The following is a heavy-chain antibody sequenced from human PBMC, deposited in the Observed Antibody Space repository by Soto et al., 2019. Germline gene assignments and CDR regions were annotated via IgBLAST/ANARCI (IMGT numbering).Heavy chain of an antibody. CDR3: AQQLSGSKCFDY. D-gene: IGHD6-19*01. CDR1: GFTFTNYA. V-gene: IGHV3-23*01. Sequence: EVQLLESGGDLVQPGGSLRLSCAASGFTFTNYALSWVRQAPGKGLEWVSATSSSGGTTYYADSVKGRFTISRDNSKNTLYLQINSLGAEDTAVYYWAQQLSGSKCFDYWGQGTLVTVSS. CDR2: TSSSGGTT. J-gene: IGHJ4*02.